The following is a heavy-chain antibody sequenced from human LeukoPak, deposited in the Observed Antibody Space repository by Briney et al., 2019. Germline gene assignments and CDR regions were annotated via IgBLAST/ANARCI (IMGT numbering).Heavy chain of an antibody. Sequence: SETLSLTCAVSGYSISSTYYWGWVRPPPGKGLEWIGSIYYSGSTYYNPSLKSRVTISVDTSKNQFSLKLSSVTAADTAVYYCARLYRQLLRYNWFDPWGQGTLVTVSS. V-gene: IGHV4-38-2*01. J-gene: IGHJ5*02. CDR2: IYYSGST. CDR3: ARLYRQLLRYNWFDP. CDR1: GYSISSTYY. D-gene: IGHD2-2*01.